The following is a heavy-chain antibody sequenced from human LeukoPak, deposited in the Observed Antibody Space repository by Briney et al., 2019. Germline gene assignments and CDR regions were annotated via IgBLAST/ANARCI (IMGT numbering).Heavy chain of an antibody. D-gene: IGHD4-11*01. CDR3: AKVGADYSSLFDY. J-gene: IGHJ4*02. CDR2: IRPSGDNT. V-gene: IGHV3-23*01. CDR1: GFTFSSYD. Sequence: GGALRLSCAASGFTFSSYDMTWVRQAPGRGLEWVSSIRPSGDNTYYADSVKGRFTISRDNSKNTLYLQMNSLRAEDTAVYYCAKVGADYSSLFDYWGQGTLVTVSS.